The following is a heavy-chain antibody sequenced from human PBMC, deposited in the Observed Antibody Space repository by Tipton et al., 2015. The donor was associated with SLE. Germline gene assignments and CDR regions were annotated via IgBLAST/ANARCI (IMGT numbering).Heavy chain of an antibody. CDR2: IGTVGDT. V-gene: IGHV3-13*01. Sequence: SLRLSCAASGSTFSRSDMHWVRQSTGKGLEWVSAIGTVGDTYYAASVKGRFTVSRDNAKNSLYLQMNSLRAGDTAVYYCARVGLGDFWSGYYADWGQGTLVTVSS. CDR3: ARVGLGDFWSGYYAD. D-gene: IGHD3-3*01. CDR1: GSTFSRSD. J-gene: IGHJ4*02.